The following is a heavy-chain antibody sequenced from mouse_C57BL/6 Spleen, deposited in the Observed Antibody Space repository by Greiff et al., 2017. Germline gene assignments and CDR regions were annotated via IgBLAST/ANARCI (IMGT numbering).Heavy chain of an antibody. CDR1: GYTFTDYE. J-gene: IGHJ4*01. V-gene: IGHV1-15*01. CDR2: IDPETGGT. Sequence: VQLQQSGAELVRPGASVTLSCKASGYTFTDYEMHWVKQTPVHGLEWIGAIDPETGGTAYNQKFKGKAILTADKSSSTAYMELRSLTSEDSAVYYCTREIYYGNYGAMDYWGQGTSVTVSS. CDR3: TREIYYGNYGAMDY. D-gene: IGHD2-1*01.